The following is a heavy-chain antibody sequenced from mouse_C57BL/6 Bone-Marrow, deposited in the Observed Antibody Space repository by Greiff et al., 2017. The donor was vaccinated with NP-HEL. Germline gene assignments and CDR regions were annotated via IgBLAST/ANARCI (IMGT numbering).Heavy chain of an antibody. V-gene: IGHV5-17*01. D-gene: IGHD1-1*01. CDR1: GFTFSDYG. Sequence: EVKLVESGGGLVKPGGSLKLSCAASGFTFSDYGLHWVRQAPEKGLEWVAYISSGSSTIYYADTVKGRFTISRDNAKNTLFLQMTSLRSEDTAMYYCARRTTVVEGDYFDYWGQGTTLTVSS. CDR2: ISSGSSTI. J-gene: IGHJ2*01. CDR3: ARRTTVVEGDYFDY.